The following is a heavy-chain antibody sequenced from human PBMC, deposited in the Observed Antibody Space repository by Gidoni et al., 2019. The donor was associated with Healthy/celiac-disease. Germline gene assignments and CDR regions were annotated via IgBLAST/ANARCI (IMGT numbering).Heavy chain of an antibody. Sequence: QVQLQASGPGLVKPSGTQSLTCAVSGGSISSSNWWSLVRQPPGKGLEWIGEIYHSGSTNYNPSLKSRVTISVDKSKNQFSLKLSSVTAADTAVYYCASVEYYYDSSGSVYWGQGTLVTVSS. D-gene: IGHD3-22*01. CDR2: IYHSGST. V-gene: IGHV4-4*02. CDR1: GGSISSSNW. J-gene: IGHJ4*02. CDR3: ASVEYYYDSSGSVY.